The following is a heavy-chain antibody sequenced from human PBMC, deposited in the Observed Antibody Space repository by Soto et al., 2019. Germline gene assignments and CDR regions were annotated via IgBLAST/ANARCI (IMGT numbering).Heavy chain of an antibody. D-gene: IGHD2-2*01. V-gene: IGHV4-34*01. Sequence: SETLSLTCAVYGGSFSGYYWSWIRQPPGKGLEWIGEINHSGSTNYNPSLKSRVTISVDTSKNQFSLKLSSVTAADTAVYYCARAHGLGYCSSTSCYLVPSGYMDVWGKGTTVTVSS. CDR3: ARAHGLGYCSSTSCYLVPSGYMDV. CDR2: INHSGST. J-gene: IGHJ6*03. CDR1: GGSFSGYY.